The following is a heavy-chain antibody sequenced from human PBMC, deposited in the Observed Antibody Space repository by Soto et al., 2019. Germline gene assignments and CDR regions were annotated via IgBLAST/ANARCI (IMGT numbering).Heavy chain of an antibody. J-gene: IGHJ5*02. CDR1: GVSISSAGYY. V-gene: IGHV4-31*03. Sequence: SETLSLTCTVSGVSISSAGYYWSWIRQHPGKGLDWIGYIYYSGSTYYNPSLESRISISADTSKNQFSLKLSSVTAADTAVYYCARDKRGGTPPNGFDPWGQGTLVTVSS. D-gene: IGHD3-16*01. CDR3: ARDKRGGTPPNGFDP. CDR2: IYYSGST.